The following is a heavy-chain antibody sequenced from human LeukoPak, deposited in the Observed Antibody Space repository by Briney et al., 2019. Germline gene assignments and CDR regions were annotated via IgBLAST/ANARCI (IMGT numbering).Heavy chain of an antibody. CDR3: AKDSSYYYDSNDAFDI. CDR1: GFTFDDYA. J-gene: IGHJ3*02. D-gene: IGHD3-22*01. V-gene: IGHV3-9*01. CDR2: NSWNSGSI. Sequence: GGSLRLSCAASGFTFDDYAMHWVQQAPGKGLEWVSGNSWNSGSIGYADSVKGRFTISRDNAKNSLYLQMNSLRAEDTALYYCAKDSSYYYDSNDAFDIWGQGTMVTVSS.